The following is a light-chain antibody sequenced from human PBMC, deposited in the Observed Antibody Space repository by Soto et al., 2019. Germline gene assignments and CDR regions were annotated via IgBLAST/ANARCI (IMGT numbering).Light chain of an antibody. Sequence: DIQMTQSPSSVSASVGDRVTITCRASQDINSWLTWYQQKPGKAPKVLIYIASRLQPGVTSRFSGRGSGTDFSLTISNLQPEDFATYFCQQSKSFPLNFGGGTKVDIK. CDR2: IAS. CDR1: QDINSW. J-gene: IGKJ4*01. CDR3: QQSKSFPLN. V-gene: IGKV1-12*01.